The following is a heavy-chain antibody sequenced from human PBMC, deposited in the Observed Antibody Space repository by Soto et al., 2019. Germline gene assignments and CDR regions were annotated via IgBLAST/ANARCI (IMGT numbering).Heavy chain of an antibody. V-gene: IGHV3-11*06. D-gene: IGHD3-10*01. CDR3: ARGGYHGSGTYTYDY. J-gene: IGHJ4*02. Sequence: QVQLVESGGGLVKPGGSLRLSCAASGFIFSDYYMSWIRQAPGKGLEWVSYISSSSSDTNYADSVKGRCTISRDNAKNSLYLQMISLRAEDTAVYYCARGGYHGSGTYTYDYWGQGTLVTVSS. CDR2: ISSSSSDT. CDR1: GFIFSDYY.